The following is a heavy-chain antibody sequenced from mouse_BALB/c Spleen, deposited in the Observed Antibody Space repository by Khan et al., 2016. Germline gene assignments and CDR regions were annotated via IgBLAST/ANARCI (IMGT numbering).Heavy chain of an antibody. CDR2: IWSDGNT. J-gene: IGHJ2*01. CDR1: GFSLTNYG. CDR3: ARNLHWSFDY. Sequence: QVQLKQSGPGLVQPSQSLSITRTVSGFSLTNYGVHWIRQSPGKGLEWLGVIWSDGNTDYSAAFISRLSISKDNSKSQVFFKMNSLQPNDTAIYYCARNLHWSFDYWGQGTTLTVSS. D-gene: IGHD4-1*01. V-gene: IGHV2-2*02.